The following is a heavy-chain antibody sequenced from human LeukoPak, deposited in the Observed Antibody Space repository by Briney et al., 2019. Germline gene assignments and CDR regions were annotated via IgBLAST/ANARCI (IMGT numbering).Heavy chain of an antibody. J-gene: IGHJ4*02. CDR1: GGSISSSSYY. CDR2: IYYSGST. CDR3: ARGPHNFDY. V-gene: IGHV4-39*07. Sequence: SETLSLTCTVSGGSISSSSYYWGWIRQPPGKGLEWIGSIYYSGSTYYNPSLKSRVTISVDTSKNQFSLKLSSVTAADTAVYYCARGPHNFDYWGQGTLVTVSS.